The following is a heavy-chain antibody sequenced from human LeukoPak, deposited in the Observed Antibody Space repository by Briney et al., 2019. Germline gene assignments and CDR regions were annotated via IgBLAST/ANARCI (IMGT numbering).Heavy chain of an antibody. CDR3: AKRKLYYYDSSAFDI. V-gene: IGHV3-30*18. CDR1: GFTFSSYG. Sequence: GGSLRLSCAASGFTFSSYGMHWVRQAPGKGLEWVAVISYDGSNKYYADSVKGRFTISRDNSKNTLYLQMNSLRAEDTAVYYCAKRKLYYYDSSAFDIWGQGTMVTVSS. J-gene: IGHJ3*02. D-gene: IGHD3-22*01. CDR2: ISYDGSNK.